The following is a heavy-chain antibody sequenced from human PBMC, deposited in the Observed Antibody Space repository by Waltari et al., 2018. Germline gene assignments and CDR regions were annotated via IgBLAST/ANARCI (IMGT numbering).Heavy chain of an antibody. V-gene: IGHV3-30*03. D-gene: IGHD6-6*01. Sequence: QVQLVESGGCVVQPGRPLRPSCAASGFPFTPSGLPWVRQDPGKGLEWVAIISFDGRDHYYADSVKGRFTISRDNSKNTLYLQMDSLRAEDTAMYYCAREYTSPSPFGAFDVWGQGTMVIVSS. CDR3: AREYTSPSPFGAFDV. J-gene: IGHJ3*01. CDR1: GFPFTPSG. CDR2: ISFDGRDH.